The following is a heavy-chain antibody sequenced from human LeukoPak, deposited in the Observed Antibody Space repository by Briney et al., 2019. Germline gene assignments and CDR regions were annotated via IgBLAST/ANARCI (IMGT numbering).Heavy chain of an antibody. D-gene: IGHD4-17*01. CDR2: IIPIFGIA. CDR1: GGTFSSYA. Sequence: SVKVSCKASGGTFSSYAISWVRQAPGQGLEWMGGIIPIFGIANYAQKFQGRVTITADESTSTAYMELSSLRSEDTAVYYCASPRVAVTSFHAFDIWGQGTMVTVSS. V-gene: IGHV1-69*01. CDR3: ASPRVAVTSFHAFDI. J-gene: IGHJ3*02.